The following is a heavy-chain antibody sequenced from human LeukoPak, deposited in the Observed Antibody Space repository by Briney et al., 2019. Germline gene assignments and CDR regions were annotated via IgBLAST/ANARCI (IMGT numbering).Heavy chain of an antibody. D-gene: IGHD5-12*01. CDR1: GFTFSSYA. Sequence: GGSLRLSCAASGFTFSSYAMSWVRQAPGKGLEWVSAISGSGGSTYYADSVKGRFTISRDNAKNSLYLQMNSLRAEDTAVYYCARDLGDIVATMIFDYWGQGTLVTVSS. V-gene: IGHV3-23*01. J-gene: IGHJ4*02. CDR2: ISGSGGST. CDR3: ARDLGDIVATMIFDY.